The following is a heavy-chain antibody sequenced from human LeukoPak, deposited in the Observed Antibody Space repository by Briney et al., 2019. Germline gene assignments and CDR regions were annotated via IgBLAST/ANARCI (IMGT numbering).Heavy chain of an antibody. Sequence: PSETLSLTCTVSGGSISSGSYYWSRIRQPAGKGLEWIGRIYTSGSTNYNPSLKSRVTMSVDTSKNQFSLKLSSVTAADTAVYYCAILAADSSSWSNDAFDIWGQGTMVTVSS. CDR2: IYTSGST. CDR1: GGSISSGSYY. V-gene: IGHV4-61*02. CDR3: AILAADSSSWSNDAFDI. J-gene: IGHJ3*02. D-gene: IGHD6-13*01.